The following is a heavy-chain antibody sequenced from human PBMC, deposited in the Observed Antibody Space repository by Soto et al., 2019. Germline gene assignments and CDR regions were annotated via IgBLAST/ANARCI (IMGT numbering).Heavy chain of an antibody. J-gene: IGHJ6*02. CDR1: GFSLTTGRLG. Sequence: TWSISGFSLTTGRLGVSWIRQPPGKALEWLAHIFSNNERSYSASLQHRLSISADTSTGEVVFTMPSVGPVDAGTYFCARLVAASSSYYYGLDVWGQGASVTVS. CDR3: ARLVAASSSYYYGLDV. V-gene: IGHV2-26*03. D-gene: IGHD2-15*01. CDR2: IFSNNER.